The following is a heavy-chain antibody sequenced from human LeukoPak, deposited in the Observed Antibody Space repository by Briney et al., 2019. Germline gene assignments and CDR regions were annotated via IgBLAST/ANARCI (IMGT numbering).Heavy chain of an antibody. J-gene: IGHJ5*02. V-gene: IGHV4-4*07. CDR3: ARTPLVTPAYNWFDP. D-gene: IGHD4-11*01. CDR1: DGSISNYY. Sequence: SETLSLTCTVSDGSISNYYWTWIRQPAGKGLEWIGRIYTSGSTNYNPSLKSRVTISVDTSKNQFSPKLSSVTAADTAVYYCARTPLVTPAYNWFDPWGQGTLVTVSS. CDR2: IYTSGST.